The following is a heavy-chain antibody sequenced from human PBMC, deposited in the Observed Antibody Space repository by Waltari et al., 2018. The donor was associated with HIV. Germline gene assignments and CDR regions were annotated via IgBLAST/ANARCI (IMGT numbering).Heavy chain of an antibody. Sequence: QVQLVESGGGVVQPGRSLRLSCAASGFTFSSHAMHWVRQAQGKGLDWVAVISVDDNNKDYADSVKGRFTISRDNSKNTLYLQMNSLRAEDTAMYYCARSMAQAYDYWGQGTLVTVSS. J-gene: IGHJ4*02. D-gene: IGHD6-6*01. CDR2: ISVDDNNK. CDR1: GFTFSSHA. V-gene: IGHV3-30*01. CDR3: ARSMAQAYDY.